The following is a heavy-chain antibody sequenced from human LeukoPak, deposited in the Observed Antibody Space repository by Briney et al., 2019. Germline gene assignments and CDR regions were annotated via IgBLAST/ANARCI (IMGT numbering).Heavy chain of an antibody. CDR1: GYTFTSYG. Sequence: GASVKVSCKASGYTFTSYGISWVRQAPGQGLEWMGWISPYNANTNYAQKLQGRVTMTTDTSTSTAYMELRSLRSDDTAVYYCARAGSPYYSSTWYSWYSYWGQGTLVTVSS. CDR3: ARAGSPYYSSTWYSWYSY. V-gene: IGHV1-18*01. D-gene: IGHD6-13*01. J-gene: IGHJ4*02. CDR2: ISPYNANT.